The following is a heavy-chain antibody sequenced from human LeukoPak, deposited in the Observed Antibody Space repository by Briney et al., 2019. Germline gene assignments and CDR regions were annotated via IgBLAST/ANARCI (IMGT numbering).Heavy chain of an antibody. CDR1: GGSISTYY. Sequence: SETLSLTCTVSGGSISTYYWSWIRQPPGKGLEWIGYIYYSGSTNYNPSLKSRVTISVDTSKNQFTLKLSSVTAADTAVYYCARGTLVGAIYNWFDPWGQGTLVTVSS. D-gene: IGHD1-26*01. CDR3: ARGTLVGAIYNWFDP. J-gene: IGHJ5*02. V-gene: IGHV4-59*01. CDR2: IYYSGST.